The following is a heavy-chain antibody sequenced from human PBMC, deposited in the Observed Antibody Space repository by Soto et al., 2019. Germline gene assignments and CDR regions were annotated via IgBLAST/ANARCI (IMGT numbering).Heavy chain of an antibody. CDR2: IYYSGST. CDR3: ASWGGYYDSSGYYYVGP. V-gene: IGHV4-39*01. Sequence: EPLSLTCTVSGGSISSSSYYWGWIRQPPGKGLEWIGSIYYSGSTYYNPSLKSRVTISVDTSKNQFSLKLSSVTAADTAVYYCASWGGYYDSSGYYYVGPWGQGTLVTVSS. CDR1: GGSISSSSYY. J-gene: IGHJ5*02. D-gene: IGHD3-22*01.